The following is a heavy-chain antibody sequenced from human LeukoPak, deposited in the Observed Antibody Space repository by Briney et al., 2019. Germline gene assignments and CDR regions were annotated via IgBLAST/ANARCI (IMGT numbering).Heavy chain of an antibody. CDR2: IYYGGNT. D-gene: IGHD2-21*01. Sequence: SETLSLTCAVSGGSVSRYYWTWIRQPPGKRLEWIAYIYYGGNTDYNPSLKSRVTLSVDTSKNQFSLKLSSVTVADTAVYYCARVCGDCFWDLSYYYMDVWGTGTMVTVSS. CDR1: GGSVSRYY. J-gene: IGHJ6*03. CDR3: ARVCGDCFWDLSYYYMDV. V-gene: IGHV4-59*02.